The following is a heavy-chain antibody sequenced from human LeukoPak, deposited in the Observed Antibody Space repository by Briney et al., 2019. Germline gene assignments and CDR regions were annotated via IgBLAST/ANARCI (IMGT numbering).Heavy chain of an antibody. V-gene: IGHV3-74*01. D-gene: IGHD3-22*01. Sequence: PGGSLRLSCAASGFILSTYWMHWVRQVPGKGLVWVSRINSDESSTSYADSVTGRFTISRDNARNTLYLQMNSLRAEDTAVYYCARASGYYDSSGYYNGMDVWGQGTTVTVSS. CDR2: INSDESST. J-gene: IGHJ6*02. CDR3: ARASGYYDSSGYYNGMDV. CDR1: GFILSTYW.